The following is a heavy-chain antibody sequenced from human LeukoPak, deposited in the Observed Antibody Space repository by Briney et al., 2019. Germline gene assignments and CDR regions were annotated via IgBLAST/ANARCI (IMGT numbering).Heavy chain of an antibody. CDR3: ARDTDYSNYRWFDP. Sequence: PSETLSLTCTVSGGSISRYYWSWIRQPPGKGLEWIGYIYYSGSTNYNPSLKSRVTISVDTSKNQFSLKLSSVTAADTAVYYCARDTDYSNYRWFDPWGQGTLVTVSS. CDR1: GGSISRYY. CDR2: IYYSGST. V-gene: IGHV4-59*01. D-gene: IGHD4-11*01. J-gene: IGHJ5*02.